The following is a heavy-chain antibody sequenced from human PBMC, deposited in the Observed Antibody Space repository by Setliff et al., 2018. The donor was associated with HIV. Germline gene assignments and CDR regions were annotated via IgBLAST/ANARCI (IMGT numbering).Heavy chain of an antibody. CDR3: ARDGPIVGATTIFNY. CDR2: IYHSGST. J-gene: IGHJ4*02. CDR1: GYSISSGYY. D-gene: IGHD1-26*01. Sequence: SETLSLTCTVSGYSISSGYYWGWIRQPPGKGLEWIGSIYHSGSTYYNPSLRSRVTISVDTSKNQFSLKLSSVTAADTAVYYCARDGPIVGATTIFNYWGQGTLVTRLL. V-gene: IGHV4-38-2*02.